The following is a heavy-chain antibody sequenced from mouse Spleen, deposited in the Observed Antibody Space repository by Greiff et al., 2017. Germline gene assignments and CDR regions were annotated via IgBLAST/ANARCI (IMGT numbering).Heavy chain of an antibody. D-gene: IGHD1-1*02. CDR3: ARRGWGYAMDY. V-gene: IGHV8-12*01. CDR2: IYWDDDK. Sequence: QVTLKECGPGILQSSQTLSLTCSFSGFSLSTSGMGVSWIRQPSGKGLEWLAHIYWDDDKRYNPSLKSRLTISKDTSRNQVFLKITSVDTADTATYYCARRGWGYAMDYWGQGTSVTVSS. CDR1: GFSLSTSGMG. J-gene: IGHJ4*01.